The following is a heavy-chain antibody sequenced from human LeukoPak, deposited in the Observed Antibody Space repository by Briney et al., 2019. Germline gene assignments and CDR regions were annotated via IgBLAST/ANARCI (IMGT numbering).Heavy chain of an antibody. CDR3: ARDSTVATYYGVDV. CDR2: IQSDGSEK. J-gene: IGHJ6*02. V-gene: IGHV3-7*01. CDR1: GFTFHSYW. Sequence: GGSLRLSCAGSGFTFHSYWMSWVRQAPGKGLEWVANIQSDGSEKNYIDSVQGRFTISRDNAKTPLYLQMNSLRAEDTAVYYCARDSTVATYYGVDVWGQGTTVTVSS. D-gene: IGHD6-19*01.